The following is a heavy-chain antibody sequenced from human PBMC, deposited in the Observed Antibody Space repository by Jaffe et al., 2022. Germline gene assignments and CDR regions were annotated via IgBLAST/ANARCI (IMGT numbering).Heavy chain of an antibody. CDR1: GGSISSSSYY. J-gene: IGHJ1*01. V-gene: IGHV4-39*01. D-gene: IGHD3-10*01. CDR3: ARQKKRVLLWFRELTAFAEYFQH. Sequence: QLQLQESGPGLVKPSETLSLTCTVSGGSISSSSYYWGWIRQPPGKGLEWIGSIYYSGSTYYNPSLKSRVTISVDTSKNQFSLKLSSVTAADTAVYYCARQKKRVLLWFRELTAFAEYFQHWGQGTLVTVSS. CDR2: IYYSGST.